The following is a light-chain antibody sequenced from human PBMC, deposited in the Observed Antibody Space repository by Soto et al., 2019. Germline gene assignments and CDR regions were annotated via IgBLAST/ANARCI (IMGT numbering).Light chain of an antibody. J-gene: IGKJ1*01. Sequence: IVLTQSSGTLSLSPGERATLSCRASQTVSSNYLAWYQQKPGQAPRLLISGASSRANGTPDRFSGSGSGTNFNFNNNRQEPEDFAVYYCQQYDNSWTFGQGTKVEI. CDR3: QQYDNSWT. CDR2: GAS. CDR1: QTVSSNY. V-gene: IGKV3-20*01.